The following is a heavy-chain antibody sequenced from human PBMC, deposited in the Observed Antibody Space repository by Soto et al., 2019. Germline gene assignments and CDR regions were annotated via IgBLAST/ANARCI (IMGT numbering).Heavy chain of an antibody. J-gene: IGHJ6*02. CDR3: ERGGRFCRYGMDV. V-gene: IGHV4-34*01. CDR1: GGSLSDYN. D-gene: IGHD3-3*01. Sequence: SETLSLTCAVYGGSLSDYNWNWIRQPPGKVLEWVGKISHSAITNYTPSLKSRVTMSIDTSKNKFSLMLSSVTAKDTAVYYGERGGRFCRYGMDVWGQGTTVTVSS. CDR2: ISHSAIT.